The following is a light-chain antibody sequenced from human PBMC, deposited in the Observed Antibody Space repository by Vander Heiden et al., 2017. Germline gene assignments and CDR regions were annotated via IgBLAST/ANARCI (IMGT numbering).Light chain of an antibody. CDR1: KLGDKY. V-gene: IGLV3-1*01. J-gene: IGLJ1*01. CDR2: QDS. Sequence: SYQLTQPPSVSGSPGQTASITCPGDKLGDKYACWYQQNPGQSPVLVIYQDSKRPSGIPERFSGSNSGNTATLTISGTQARDEADYYCQAWDSSTVFYVFGTGTKVTVL. CDR3: QAWDSSTVFYV.